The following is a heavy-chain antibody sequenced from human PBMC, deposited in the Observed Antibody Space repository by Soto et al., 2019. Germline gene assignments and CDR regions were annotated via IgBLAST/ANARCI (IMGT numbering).Heavy chain of an antibody. J-gene: IGHJ4*02. Sequence: SETLSLTCTVSGGSISSYYRSWIRQPPGKGLEWIGYIYYSGSTNYNPSLKSRVTISVDTSKNQFSLKLSSVTAADTAVYYCARDVKRRYFDYWGQGTLVTVSS. V-gene: IGHV4-59*12. CDR3: ARDVKRRYFDY. CDR2: IYYSGST. CDR1: GGSISSYY. D-gene: IGHD3-16*02.